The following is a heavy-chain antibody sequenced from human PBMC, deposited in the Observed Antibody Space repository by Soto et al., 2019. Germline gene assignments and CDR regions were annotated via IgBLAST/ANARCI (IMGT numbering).Heavy chain of an antibody. V-gene: IGHV3-30*18. CDR2: ISYDGSNK. J-gene: IGHJ4*02. CDR3: AKEASSYADDY. Sequence: QVQLVESGGGVVQPGRSLRLSCAASGFTFSSYGMHWVRQAPGKGLEWVAVISYDGSNKYYADSVKGRFTISRDNSKNTLYLQMNSLRAEDTAVYYCAKEASSYADDYWGQGTLVTVSS. D-gene: IGHD2-2*01. CDR1: GFTFSSYG.